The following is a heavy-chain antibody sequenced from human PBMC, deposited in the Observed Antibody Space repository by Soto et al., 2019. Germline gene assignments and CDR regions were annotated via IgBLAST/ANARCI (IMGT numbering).Heavy chain of an antibody. CDR1: GFTFSSYG. D-gene: IGHD4-17*01. Sequence: QVQLVESGGGVVQPGRSLRLSCAASGFTFSSYGMHWVRQAPGKGLEWVAVISYDGSNKYYADSVKGRFTISRDNSKNTLYLQMNSLRAEDMAVYYCAKAMVEYGDDEYGMDVWGQGTTVTVSS. J-gene: IGHJ6*02. V-gene: IGHV3-30*18. CDR2: ISYDGSNK. CDR3: AKAMVEYGDDEYGMDV.